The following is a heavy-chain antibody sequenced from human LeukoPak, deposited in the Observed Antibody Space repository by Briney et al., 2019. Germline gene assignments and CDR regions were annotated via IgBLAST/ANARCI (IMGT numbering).Heavy chain of an antibody. D-gene: IGHD3-22*01. Sequence: SETLSLTCTVSGGSISRYYWSWIRQPPGKGLEWIGYISYSGSAKYNPSLMSRVTISVDTSKNQFSLKLSSATAADTAVYYCARLDYYHFDYWGQGTVVTVSS. CDR2: ISYSGSA. J-gene: IGHJ4*02. CDR3: ARLDYYHFDY. V-gene: IGHV4-59*01. CDR1: GGSISRYY.